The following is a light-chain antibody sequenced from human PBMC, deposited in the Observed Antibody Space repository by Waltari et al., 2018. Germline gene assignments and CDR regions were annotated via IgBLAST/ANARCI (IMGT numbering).Light chain of an antibody. V-gene: IGKV1-5*03. CDR1: QSISYW. J-gene: IGKJ1*01. CDR2: KAS. CDR3: QHYYSYPWT. Sequence: DIQMTQSPSTLSASVGDRVTITCRASQSISYWLAWYQQKPGKAPKVLIYKASSLQSGVPSRFSGSGAGTDFTLTISSLQPDDLATYYCQHYYSYPWTFGQGTKVEIK.